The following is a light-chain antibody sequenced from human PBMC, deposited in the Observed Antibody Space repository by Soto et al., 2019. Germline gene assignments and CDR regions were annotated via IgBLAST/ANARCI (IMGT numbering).Light chain of an antibody. CDR3: QQRHMWPIT. CDR1: QSFRGL. Sequence: EVVLTQSPVTLSLSPGERATLSCRASQSFRGLLAWYQQKPGQAPRLLIYDAYNRTTGIPPRFSVSGSGTDFTLTISSLEPEDSAEYYFQQRHMWPITFGQGTRLAIK. J-gene: IGKJ5*01. V-gene: IGKV3-11*01. CDR2: DAY.